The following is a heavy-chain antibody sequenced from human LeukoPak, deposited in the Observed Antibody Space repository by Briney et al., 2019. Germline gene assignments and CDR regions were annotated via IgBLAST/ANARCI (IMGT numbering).Heavy chain of an antibody. V-gene: IGHV1-18*01. CDR3: ARGARGYSYGYIEVYYFDY. CDR2: ISAYNGNT. J-gene: IGHJ4*02. D-gene: IGHD5-18*01. Sequence: ASVKVSCKASGYTFTSYGISWVRQAPGQGLEWMGWISAYNGNTNYAQKLQGRVTMTTDTSTSIAYMELRSLRSDDTAVYYCARGARGYSYGYIEVYYFDYWGQGTLVTVSS. CDR1: GYTFTSYG.